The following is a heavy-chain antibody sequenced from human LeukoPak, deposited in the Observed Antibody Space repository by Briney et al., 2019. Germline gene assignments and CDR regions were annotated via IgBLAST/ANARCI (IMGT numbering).Heavy chain of an antibody. CDR3: AKDKAVVVITTFLDY. J-gene: IGHJ4*02. V-gene: IGHV3-30*02. CDR1: GFTFSSYG. D-gene: IGHD3-22*01. Sequence: GGSLRLSCEASGFTFSSYGMHWVRQAPGKGLEWVAFIRYDGSNKYYADSVKGRFTISRDNSKNTLYLQMNSLRAEDTAVYYCAKDKAVVVITTFLDYWGQGTLVTVSS. CDR2: IRYDGSNK.